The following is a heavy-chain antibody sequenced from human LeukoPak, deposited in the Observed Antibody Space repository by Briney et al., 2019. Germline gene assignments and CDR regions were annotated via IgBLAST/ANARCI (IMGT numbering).Heavy chain of an antibody. V-gene: IGHV4-31*02. J-gene: IGHJ5*02. CDR2: IYYGGTT. CDR3: ARVRSVVVAATRFDP. D-gene: IGHD2-15*01. Sequence: SETLSLTWTVSGGSISSGGYYWSWIRQHPGKGLEWVGYIYYGGTTYYYPSLKSRVTISVDTSKNQFSLKLSSVTAADTAVYYCARVRSVVVAATRFDPWGQGTLVTVSS. CDR1: GGSISSGGYY.